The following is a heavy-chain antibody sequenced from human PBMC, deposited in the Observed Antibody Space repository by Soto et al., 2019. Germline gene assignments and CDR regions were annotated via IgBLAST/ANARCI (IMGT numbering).Heavy chain of an antibody. Sequence: GETLKISCKGSGYSFTSYWISWVRQMPGKGLEWMGRIDPSDSYTNYSPSFQGHVTISADKSISTAYLQWSSLKASDTAMYYCARPAYNWNDGFDPWGQGTLVTVSS. J-gene: IGHJ5*02. CDR3: ARPAYNWNDGFDP. V-gene: IGHV5-10-1*01. D-gene: IGHD1-1*01. CDR1: GYSFTSYW. CDR2: IDPSDSYT.